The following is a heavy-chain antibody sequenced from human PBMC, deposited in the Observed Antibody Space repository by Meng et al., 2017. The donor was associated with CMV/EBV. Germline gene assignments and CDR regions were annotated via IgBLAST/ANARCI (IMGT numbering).Heavy chain of an antibody. J-gene: IGHJ4*02. D-gene: IGHD6-19*01. Sequence: GESLKISCAASGFTFSGSAMHWVRQASGKGLEWVGRIRSKANSYATAYAASVKGRFTISRDDSKNTAYLQMNSLKTEDTAVYYCTVRIAVAGTIDYWGQGTLVTVSS. CDR3: TVRIAVAGTIDY. CDR2: IRSKANSYAT. V-gene: IGHV3-73*01. CDR1: GFTFSGSA.